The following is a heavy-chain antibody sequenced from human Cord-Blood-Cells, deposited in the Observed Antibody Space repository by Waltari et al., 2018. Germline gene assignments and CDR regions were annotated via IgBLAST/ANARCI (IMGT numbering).Heavy chain of an antibody. D-gene: IGHD3-10*01. CDR1: GFTCSSYA. Sequence: EVQLLESGGGLVQPGGSLRLSCAASGFTCSSYAMSWVRQAPGKGLEWVSSFRCSGGSTYYSDCVKGRFTISRDNAKNTLYLQMNSLRAGETAVYYCAKSPVYGSGRSYCGQGTLVTVSS. CDR3: AKSPVYGSGRSY. CDR2: FRCSGGST. J-gene: IGHJ4*02. V-gene: IGHV3-23*01.